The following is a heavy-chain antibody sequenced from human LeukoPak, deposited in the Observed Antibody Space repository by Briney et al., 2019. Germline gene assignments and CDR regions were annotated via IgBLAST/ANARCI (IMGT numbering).Heavy chain of an antibody. V-gene: IGHV4-59*08. D-gene: IGHD6-13*01. CDR1: GGSISSYY. J-gene: IGHJ4*02. CDR2: IYYSGST. CDR3: ARRQQLPKCGFDY. Sequence: SETLSLTCSVSGGSISSYYWTWIRQPPGKGLVWTGYIYYSGSTYYNPSLKSRVTISVDTSKNQFSLKLSSVIAADTAVYYCARRQQLPKCGFDYWGQGTLVTVSS.